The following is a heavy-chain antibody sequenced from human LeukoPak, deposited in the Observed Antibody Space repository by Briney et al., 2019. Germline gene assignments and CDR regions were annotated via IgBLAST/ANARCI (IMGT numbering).Heavy chain of an antibody. CDR1: GGSLSAYY. CDR3: ARGRYSNWERYYYMDV. Sequence: SETLSHTCAVYGGSLSAYYWSWIRQSPGKGLEWIGEINKSESSNYNPSLKSRVTISVDTSKNQVSLQLSSVTAADTAVYYCARGRYSNWERYYYMDVWGTGATVTVSS. J-gene: IGHJ6*03. D-gene: IGHD4-11*01. V-gene: IGHV4-34*01. CDR2: INKSESS.